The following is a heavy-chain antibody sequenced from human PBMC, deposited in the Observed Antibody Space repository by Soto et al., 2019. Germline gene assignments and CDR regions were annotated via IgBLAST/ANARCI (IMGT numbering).Heavy chain of an antibody. V-gene: IGHV3-73*01. J-gene: IGHJ4*01. CDR2: IRSKANSYAT. CDR1: GFTFSGSA. CDR3: TSQGYSYGFVY. D-gene: IGHD5-18*01. Sequence: SLRLSCAASGFTFSGSAMHWVRQASGKGLEWVGRIRSKANSYATAYVASVKGRFTISRDDSKNTAYLQMNSLKTEDTAVYYCTSQGYSYGFVYWGHGTLVTVSS.